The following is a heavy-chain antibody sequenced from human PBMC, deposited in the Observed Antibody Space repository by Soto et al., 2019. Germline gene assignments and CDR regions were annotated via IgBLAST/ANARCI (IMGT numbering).Heavy chain of an antibody. Sequence: VQLVESGGGVVQPGRSLRLSCAASGFTFSDYAMHWVRQAPAKGLEWVAVVSHDGRNTHYADYVKGRFTISRDSSKNTVALEMTSLRAEDTAVYYCAKGGRQWLVTSDFNYWGQGALVTVSS. J-gene: IGHJ4*02. D-gene: IGHD6-19*01. CDR2: VSHDGRNT. V-gene: IGHV3-30*18. CDR1: GFTFSDYA. CDR3: AKGGRQWLVTSDFNY.